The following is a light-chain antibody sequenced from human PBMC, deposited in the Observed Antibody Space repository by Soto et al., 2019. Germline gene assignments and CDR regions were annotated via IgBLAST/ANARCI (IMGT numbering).Light chain of an antibody. CDR3: SSYTTSTSFIL. CDR2: EVT. J-gene: IGLJ2*01. CDR1: SSDIGGYNY. Sequence: QSALTQPASVSGSPGQSITISCTGTSSDIGGYNYVSWYQQYPGKAPNLIIYEVTNRPSGISYRFSGSKSGNTASLTISGLQVEDEADYYCSSYTTSTSFILFGGGTKLTVL. V-gene: IGLV2-14*01.